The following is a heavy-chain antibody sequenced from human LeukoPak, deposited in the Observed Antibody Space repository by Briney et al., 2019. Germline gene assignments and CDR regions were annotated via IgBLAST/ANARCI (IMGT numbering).Heavy chain of an antibody. CDR2: ISAYNGNT. V-gene: IGHV1-18*01. J-gene: IGHJ4*02. D-gene: IGHD3-10*01. CDR3: ARAKLLLLPRDY. Sequence: ASVKVSCKASGYTFTSYGISWVRQAPGQGLEWMGWISAYNGNTNYAQKLQGRVTMTTDTSTSSAYMELRSLRSDDTAVYYCARAKLLLLPRDYWGQGTLVTVSS. CDR1: GYTFTSYG.